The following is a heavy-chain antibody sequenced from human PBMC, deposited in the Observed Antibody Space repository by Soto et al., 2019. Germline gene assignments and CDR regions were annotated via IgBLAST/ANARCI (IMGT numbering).Heavy chain of an antibody. CDR3: ARQAARVSIFGGYYYHGMDV. CDR1: GASINSSRNY. D-gene: IGHD3-10*01. V-gene: IGHV4-39*01. CDR2: FFYSGST. Sequence: SETLSLTCSVSGASINSSRNYWGWIRQPPGKGLEWIGSFFYSGSTHFNPSLESRVTISVDTSKNQFSLRLGSLTAADTAVYYCARQAARVSIFGGYYYHGMDVWGQGTTVTVSS. J-gene: IGHJ6*02.